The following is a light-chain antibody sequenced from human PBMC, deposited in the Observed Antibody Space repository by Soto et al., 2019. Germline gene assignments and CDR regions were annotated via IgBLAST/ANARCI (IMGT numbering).Light chain of an antibody. CDR2: AAS. V-gene: IGKV1-39*01. Sequence: DLQMTQSPSSLSASIGDRVTITCRASQSINNYLNWYQLKPGKAPKILIYAASGLQSGVPSRFSGSVSGTYFTLTINSLQPEDFATYYCQQSFSTPPYTFGQGTKLEI. J-gene: IGKJ2*01. CDR3: QQSFSTPPYT. CDR1: QSINNY.